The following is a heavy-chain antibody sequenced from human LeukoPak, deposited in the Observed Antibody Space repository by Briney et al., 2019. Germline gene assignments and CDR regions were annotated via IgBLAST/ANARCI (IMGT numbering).Heavy chain of an antibody. J-gene: IGHJ4*02. D-gene: IGHD6-19*01. CDR2: INHSGST. CDR3: ARCGWYYFDY. Sequence: SETLSLTCAVYGGSFSGYYWSWIRQPPGKGLEWIGEINHSGSTNYNPSLKSRVTISVDTSKNQFSLKLSSVTAADTAVYYCARCGWYYFDYWGQGTLVTVSS. CDR1: GGSFSGYY. V-gene: IGHV4-34*01.